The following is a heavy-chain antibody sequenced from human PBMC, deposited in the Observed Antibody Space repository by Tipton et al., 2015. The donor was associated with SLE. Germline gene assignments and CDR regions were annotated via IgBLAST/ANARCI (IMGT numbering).Heavy chain of an antibody. J-gene: IGHJ4*02. V-gene: IGHV4-39*01. Sequence: TLSLTCAVSGDSIRSSRYWWAWIRQPPGKGLQWIGSVYYSGSTYIDPSLEGRITLSADTPRNEFSLRLSSVTAADTAVYYCASLASNYAYYFDSWGQGILVTVSS. CDR1: GDSIRSSRYW. CDR3: ASLASNYAYYFDS. D-gene: IGHD3-16*01. CDR2: VYYSGST.